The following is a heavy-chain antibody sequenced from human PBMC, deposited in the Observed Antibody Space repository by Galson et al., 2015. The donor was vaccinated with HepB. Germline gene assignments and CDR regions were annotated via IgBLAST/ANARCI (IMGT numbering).Heavy chain of an antibody. D-gene: IGHD3-10*01. Sequence: SETLSLTCTVSGGSISSYYWSWIRQPPGKGLGWIGYIYYSGSTNYNPSLKSRVTISVDTSKNQFSLKLSSVTAADTAVYYCARGLTYYYGSGGYYFDYWGQGTLVTVSS. CDR2: IYYSGST. V-gene: IGHV4-59*01. CDR1: GGSISSYY. J-gene: IGHJ4*02. CDR3: ARGLTYYYGSGGYYFDY.